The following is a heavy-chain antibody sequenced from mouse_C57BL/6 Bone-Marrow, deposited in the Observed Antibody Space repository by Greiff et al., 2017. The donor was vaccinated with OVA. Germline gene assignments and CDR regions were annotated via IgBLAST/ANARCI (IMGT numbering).Heavy chain of an antibody. CDR3: ARTPHYYGSSYGFAY. CDR1: GYTFTSYW. Sequence: VQLQQSGAGLVKPGASVKLSCKASGYTFTSYWMHWVKQRPGQGLEWIGMIHPNSGSTNSNETFKSKATLTVDKSSSTAYMQLSSLTAEDSAVYYFARTPHYYGSSYGFAYWGQGTLVTVSA. CDR2: IHPNSGST. D-gene: IGHD1-1*01. V-gene: IGHV1-64*01. J-gene: IGHJ3*01.